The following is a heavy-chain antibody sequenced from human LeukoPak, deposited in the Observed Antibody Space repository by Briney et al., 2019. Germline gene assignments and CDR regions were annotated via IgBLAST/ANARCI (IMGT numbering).Heavy chain of an antibody. CDR1: GGSFSGYY. CDR2: INHSGST. J-gene: IGHJ4*02. Sequence: PSETLSLTCAAYGGSFSGYYWSWIRQPPGKGLEWIGEINHSGSTNYNPSLKSRVTISVDTSKNQFSLKLSSVTAADTAVYYCARSGGDYENYSDYWGQGTLVTVSS. V-gene: IGHV4-34*01. D-gene: IGHD4-17*01. CDR3: ARSGGDYENYSDY.